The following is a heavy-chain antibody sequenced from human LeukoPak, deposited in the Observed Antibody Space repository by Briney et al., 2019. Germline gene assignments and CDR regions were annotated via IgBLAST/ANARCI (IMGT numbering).Heavy chain of an antibody. D-gene: IGHD1-14*01. CDR3: AKDLRSYKMGDAFDI. J-gene: IGHJ3*02. V-gene: IGHV3-30*18. CDR2: ISYDGSSK. Sequence: QPGRSLRLSCAASGFTFSSYAMHWVRQAPGKGLEWVAVISYDGSSKYYADSVKGRFTISRDNSKDTLFLQMNSLRAEDTAVYYCAKDLRSYKMGDAFDIWGQGTMVTVSS. CDR1: GFTFSSYA.